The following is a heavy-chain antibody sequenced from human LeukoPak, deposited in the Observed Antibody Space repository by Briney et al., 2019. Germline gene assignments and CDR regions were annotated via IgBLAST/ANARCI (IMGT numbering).Heavy chain of an antibody. CDR3: AKGGMRDDYGDYLDY. J-gene: IGHJ4*02. CDR2: ISVSGNT. Sequence: GGSLRLSCAASGFTLSSYAMSWVRQGPGKGLEWVSAISVSGNTYHADSVKGRFTISRDNSKNTLYLQMNSLRAEDTAVYYCAKGGMRDDYGDYLDYWGQGTLVTVSS. V-gene: IGHV3-23*01. D-gene: IGHD4-17*01. CDR1: GFTLSSYA.